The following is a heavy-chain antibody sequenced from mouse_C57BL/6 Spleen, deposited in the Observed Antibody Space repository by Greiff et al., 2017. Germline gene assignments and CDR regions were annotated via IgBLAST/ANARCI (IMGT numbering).Heavy chain of an antibody. CDR1: GYSITSGYY. V-gene: IGHV3-6*01. J-gene: IGHJ4*01. CDR3: AREGSSGPYAMDY. D-gene: IGHD3-2*02. Sequence: EVQRVESGPGLVKPSQSLSLTCSVTGYSITSGYYWNWIRQFPGNKLEWMGYISYDGSNNYNPSLKNRISITRDTSKNQFFLKLNSVTTEDTATYYCAREGSSGPYAMDYWGQGTSVTVSS. CDR2: ISYDGSN.